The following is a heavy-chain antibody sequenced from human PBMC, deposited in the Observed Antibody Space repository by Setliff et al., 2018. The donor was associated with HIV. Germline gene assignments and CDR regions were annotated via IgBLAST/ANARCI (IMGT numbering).Heavy chain of an antibody. CDR1: GYTFTSYV. V-gene: IGHV1-3*01. D-gene: IGHD3-10*01. CDR2: INAGNGNT. CDR3: AREGKFRYYYYMDV. J-gene: IGHJ6*03. Sequence: VKVSCKASGYTFTSYVMHWVRQAPGQRLEWMGWINAGNGNTKYSQKFQGRVTFTRDTSASTAYMELSSLRSEDTAVYYCAREGKFRYYYYMDVWGKGTTVTVSS.